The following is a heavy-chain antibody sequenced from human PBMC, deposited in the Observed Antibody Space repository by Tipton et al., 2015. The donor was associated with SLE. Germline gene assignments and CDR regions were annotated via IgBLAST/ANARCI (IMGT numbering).Heavy chain of an antibody. V-gene: IGHV4-31*03. Sequence: TLSLTCTVSGGSISSGGYYWSWIRQHPGKGLEWIGYIYYSGSTYYNPSLKSRVTISVDTSKNQFSLKLSSVTASDTAVYYCARKDTTMVWGDYYYGMDVWGQGTTVTVSS. CDR2: IYYSGST. D-gene: IGHD5-18*01. J-gene: IGHJ6*02. CDR3: ARKDTTMVWGDYYYGMDV. CDR1: GGSISSGGYY.